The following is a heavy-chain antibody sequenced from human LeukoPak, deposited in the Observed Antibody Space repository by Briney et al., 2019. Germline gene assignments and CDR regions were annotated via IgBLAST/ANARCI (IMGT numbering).Heavy chain of an antibody. CDR2: SRSRAHGGTT. Sequence: PGGSLRLSCTAFEFTFGDNAMMWFRQSPGKGLEWVSLSRSRAHGGTTDYAASVMGRLTMSRDDSKNSAYLQMNSLETEDTAVYYCSRVERSSLGNYYYYMAVWGKGTSVTVSS. J-gene: IGHJ6*03. D-gene: IGHD2-2*01. CDR1: EFTFGDNA. V-gene: IGHV3-49*03. CDR3: SRVERSSLGNYYYYMAV.